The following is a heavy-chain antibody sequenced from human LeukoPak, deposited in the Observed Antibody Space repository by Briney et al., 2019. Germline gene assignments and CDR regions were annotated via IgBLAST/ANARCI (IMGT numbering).Heavy chain of an antibody. V-gene: IGHV3-23*01. CDR2: ISDSGGST. CDR3: AKRTDYSGGYYFDY. J-gene: IGHJ4*02. D-gene: IGHD1-26*01. Sequence: GGSLTLSCAASGFTFSSYAMSWVRQAPGKGLEWVSAISDSGGSTYYADSVKGRFTISRDNSKNTLYLQMNSLRAEDTAVYYCAKRTDYSGGYYFDYWGQGTLVSASS. CDR1: GFTFSSYA.